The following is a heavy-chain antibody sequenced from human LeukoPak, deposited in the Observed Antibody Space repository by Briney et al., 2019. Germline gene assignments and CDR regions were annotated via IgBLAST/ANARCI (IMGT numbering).Heavy chain of an antibody. CDR2: ISYDGSNK. CDR1: GFTFSSYG. CDR3: AKDLRFSSMATIWSGMDV. D-gene: IGHD5-24*01. J-gene: IGHJ6*02. V-gene: IGHV3-30*18. Sequence: HSGGSLRLSCAASGFTFSSYGMHWVRQAPGKGLEWVAVISYDGSNKYYADSVKGRFTISRDNSKNTLYLQMNSLRAEDTAVYYCAKDLRFSSMATIWSGMDVWGQGTTVTVSS.